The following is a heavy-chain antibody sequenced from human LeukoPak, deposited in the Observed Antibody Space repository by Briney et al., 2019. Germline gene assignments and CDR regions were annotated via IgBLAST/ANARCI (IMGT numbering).Heavy chain of an antibody. J-gene: IGHJ4*02. CDR1: GASISSGSYY. D-gene: IGHD2-15*01. V-gene: IGHV4-61*01. Sequence: PSETLSLTCTVSGASISSGSYYWNWIRQPPGKGLEWIGYIYYSGSTNYNPSLKSRVTISVDTSKNQFSLKLSSVTAADTAVYYCARDPGYCSGGSCPVFDYWGQGTLVTVSS. CDR2: IYYSGST. CDR3: ARDPGYCSGGSCPVFDY.